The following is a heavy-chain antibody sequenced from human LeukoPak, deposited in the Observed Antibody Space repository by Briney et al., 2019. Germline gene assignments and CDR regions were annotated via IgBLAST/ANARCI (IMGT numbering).Heavy chain of an antibody. J-gene: IGHJ4*02. Sequence: GGSLRLSCAASGFTFSNYAMSWVRQAPGKGLEWVSAISGSGGIAYYADSVKGRFTISRDYSKNTLYLQMNSLRAEDTAVYYCAREEGLVLDYWGQGTLVTVSS. D-gene: IGHD2-8*02. CDR2: ISGSGGIA. CDR3: AREEGLVLDY. V-gene: IGHV3-23*01. CDR1: GFTFSNYA.